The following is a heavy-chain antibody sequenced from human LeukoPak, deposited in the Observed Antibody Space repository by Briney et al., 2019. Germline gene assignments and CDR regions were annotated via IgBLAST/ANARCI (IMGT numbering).Heavy chain of an antibody. CDR1: GGSISSYY. Sequence: SETLSLTCTVSGGSISSYYLSWIRQPPGKGLEWIGYIYYSGSTNYNPSLKSRVTISVDTSKNQFSLKLSSVTAADTAVYYCARGGGYCSSTSCYQDWFAPWGQGTLVTVSS. D-gene: IGHD2-2*01. CDR2: IYYSGST. J-gene: IGHJ5*02. V-gene: IGHV4-59*01. CDR3: ARGGGYCSSTSCYQDWFAP.